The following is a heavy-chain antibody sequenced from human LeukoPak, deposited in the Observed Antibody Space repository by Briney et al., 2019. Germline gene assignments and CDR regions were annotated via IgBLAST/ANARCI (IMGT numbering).Heavy chain of an antibody. J-gene: IGHJ4*02. CDR2: INPNSGGK. V-gene: IGHV1-2*02. CDR1: VYTFTGYF. D-gene: IGHD5-18*01. Sequence: GASVKVSCKASVYTFTGYFMHWVRQAPGKGLAWMGWINPNSGGKNYAQKFQGRVTMTRDTSISTAYMELSRLRSDDTAVYYCARGGIQLWFLVDYWGQGTLVTVSS. CDR3: ARGGIQLWFLVDY.